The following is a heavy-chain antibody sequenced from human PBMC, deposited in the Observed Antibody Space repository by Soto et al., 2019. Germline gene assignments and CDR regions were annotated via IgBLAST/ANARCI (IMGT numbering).Heavy chain of an antibody. Sequence: EVQLVESGGGLVQPGRSLRLSCAASGFTFDDYAMHWVRQAPGKGLEWVSGISWNSGSIGYVDSVKGRVTISRDNAKNSLYLQMNSLRAEDTALDYCAKVHGYSSSGFDYWGQGTLVSVSS. J-gene: IGHJ4*02. CDR1: GFTFDDYA. D-gene: IGHD6-13*01. CDR3: AKVHGYSSSGFDY. V-gene: IGHV3-9*01. CDR2: ISWNSGSI.